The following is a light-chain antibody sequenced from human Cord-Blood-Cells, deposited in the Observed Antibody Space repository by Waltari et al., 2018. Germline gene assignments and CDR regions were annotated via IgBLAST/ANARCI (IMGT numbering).Light chain of an antibody. J-gene: IGLJ1*01. CDR1: SSDVGRYNL. V-gene: IGLV2-23*01. CDR2: EGS. CDR3: CSYAGSSTFYV. Sequence: QSALTQPASVSGSPGQSITISCTGTSSDVGRYNLVSWYQQHPGKAPKLVIYEGSKRPSGVSNRFSGSKSGNTASLTISGLQAEDEADYYCCSYAGSSTFYVFGTGTKVTVL.